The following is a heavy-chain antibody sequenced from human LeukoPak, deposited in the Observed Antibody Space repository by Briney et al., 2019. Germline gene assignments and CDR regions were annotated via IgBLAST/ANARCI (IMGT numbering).Heavy chain of an antibody. V-gene: IGHV4-61*02. J-gene: IGHJ6*03. CDR3: ARDERDSAYETSGFYYKYYYYYMGV. CDR1: GGSISSGSYY. CDR2: MYSSGST. Sequence: PSETLSLTCTVSGGSISSGSYYWSWIRQPAGKGLEWIGRMYSSGSTNYNPSLKSRVTISVDTSKNQFSLKLSSVTAADTAVYYCARDERDSAYETSGFYYKYYYYYMGVWGKGTTVTISS. D-gene: IGHD3-22*01.